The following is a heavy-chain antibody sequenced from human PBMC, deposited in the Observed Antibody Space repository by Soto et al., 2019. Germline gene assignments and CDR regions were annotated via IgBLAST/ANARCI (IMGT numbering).Heavy chain of an antibody. J-gene: IGHJ4*02. CDR2: INPNSGGT. CDR3: ARYPYYYDSSGYRYFYY. D-gene: IGHD3-22*01. CDR1: GYTFTGYY. Sequence: WASVKVSCKASGYTFTGYYMHWVRQAPGQGLEWMGWINPNSGGTNYAQKFQGWVTMTRDTSISTAYMELSRLRSDDTAVYYCARYPYYYDSSGYRYFYYCGQGTLVTVSS. V-gene: IGHV1-2*04.